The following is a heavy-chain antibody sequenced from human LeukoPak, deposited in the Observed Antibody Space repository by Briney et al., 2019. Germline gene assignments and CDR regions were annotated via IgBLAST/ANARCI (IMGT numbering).Heavy chain of an antibody. CDR2: ISYDGSNK. V-gene: IGHV3-30*18. CDR3: AKDGSGSYLDY. J-gene: IGHJ4*02. Sequence: SGGSLRLSCAASGFTFSNYGMHWVRQAPGKGLEWVAVISYDGSNKYYADSVKGRFTISRDNSKNTLYLQMNSLRAEDTAVYYCAKDGSGSYLDYWGQGTLVTVSS. CDR1: GFTFSNYG. D-gene: IGHD3-10*01.